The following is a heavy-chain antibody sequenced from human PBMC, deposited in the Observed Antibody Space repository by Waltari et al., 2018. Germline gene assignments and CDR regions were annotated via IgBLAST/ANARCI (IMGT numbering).Heavy chain of an antibody. V-gene: IGHV3-9*01. CDR3: AGGLVGAFDI. D-gene: IGHD3-10*01. CDR1: GFTFADYA. Sequence: EVQLVESGGGLVQLGRSLRLSCAASGFTFADYAMHWVRQAPGKGLEWVSGISWNSGSIGYADSVKGRFTISRDNAKNSLYLQMNSLRAEDTALYYCAGGLVGAFDIWGQGTMVTVSS. J-gene: IGHJ3*02. CDR2: ISWNSGSI.